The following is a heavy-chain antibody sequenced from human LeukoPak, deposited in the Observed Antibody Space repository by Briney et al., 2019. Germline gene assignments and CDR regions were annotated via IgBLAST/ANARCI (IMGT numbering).Heavy chain of an antibody. CDR2: IYTRAST. D-gene: IGHD3-3*01. V-gene: IGHV4-4*07. J-gene: IGHJ4*02. CDR3: ARDNLWSWTFDY. CDR1: GVSLTSYN. Sequence: PSETLSPTRTVSGVSLTSYNWSWIRQPPGKGLEWIGRIYTRASTNYNPSLKSRVTMSVDTSKNQYSLKLRYVTAADTAVYCCARDNLWSWTFDYWGQGTLVTVSS.